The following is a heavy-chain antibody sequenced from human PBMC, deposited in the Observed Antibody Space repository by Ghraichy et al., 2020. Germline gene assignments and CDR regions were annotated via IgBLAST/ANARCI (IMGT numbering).Heavy chain of an antibody. CDR3: ARDRGSGYDYWGGYLSG. CDR1: GFTLTNYY. D-gene: IGHD3-3*01. J-gene: IGHJ4*02. Sequence: GGSLRLSCAASGFTLTNYYMNWVRQAPGKGLEWVSSISSSSGYIYYADSVKGRFTISRDNAMNSLYLEMNSLRAEDTAVYYCARDRGSGYDYWGGYLSGWGQGTLVTVSS. V-gene: IGHV3-21*01. CDR2: ISSSSGYI.